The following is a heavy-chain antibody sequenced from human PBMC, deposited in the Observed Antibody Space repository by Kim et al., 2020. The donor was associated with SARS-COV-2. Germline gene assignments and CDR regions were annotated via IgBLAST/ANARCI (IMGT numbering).Heavy chain of an antibody. CDR2: ST. Sequence: STSYADSVKGRFTISRHNSKNTMYLQMNSLRAEDTAVYYCARDLYYYGMDVWGQGTTVTVSS. V-gene: IGHV3-53*04. CDR3: ARDLYYYGMDV. J-gene: IGHJ6*02.